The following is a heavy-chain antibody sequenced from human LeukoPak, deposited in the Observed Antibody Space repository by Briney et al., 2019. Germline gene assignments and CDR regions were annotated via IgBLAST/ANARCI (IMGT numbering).Heavy chain of an antibody. V-gene: IGHV4-34*01. Sequence: SETLSLTCAVYGGSFSGYYWSWIRQPPGKGLEWIGEINHSGSTNYNPSLKSRVTISVDTSKNQFSLKLSSVTAADTAVYYCAGSGYSGYGLNYWGQGTLVTVSS. CDR2: INHSGST. J-gene: IGHJ4*02. CDR3: AGSGYSGYGLNY. D-gene: IGHD5-12*01. CDR1: GGSFSGYY.